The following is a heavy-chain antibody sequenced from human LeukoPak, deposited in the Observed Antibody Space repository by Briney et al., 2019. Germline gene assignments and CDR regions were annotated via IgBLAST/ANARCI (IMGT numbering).Heavy chain of an antibody. J-gene: IGHJ6*03. CDR1: GYTFTSYD. D-gene: IGHD3-9*01. CDR3: ARGLRPMVLRYFDWPHDYYYYYMDV. CDR2: MNPNSGNT. Sequence: ASVKVSCKASGYTFTSYDINWVRQATGQGLEWMGWMNPNSGNTGYAQKFQGRVTITRNTSISTAYMELSSLRSEDTAVYYCARGLRPMVLRYFDWPHDYYYYYMDVWGKGTTVTVSS. V-gene: IGHV1-8*03.